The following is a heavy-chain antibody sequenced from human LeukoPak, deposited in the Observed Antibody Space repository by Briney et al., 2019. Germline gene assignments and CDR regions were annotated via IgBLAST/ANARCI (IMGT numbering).Heavy chain of an antibody. J-gene: IGHJ4*02. CDR3: ARETVVLYYFDY. CDR1: GGSFSGYY. D-gene: IGHD3-10*02. V-gene: IGHV4-34*01. CDR2: INHSRST. Sequence: SETLSLTCAVYGGSFSGYYWSWIRQPPGKGLEWIGEINHSRSTNYNPSLKSRVTISVDTSKNQFSLKLSSVTAADTAVYYCARETVVLYYFDYWGQGTPVTVSS.